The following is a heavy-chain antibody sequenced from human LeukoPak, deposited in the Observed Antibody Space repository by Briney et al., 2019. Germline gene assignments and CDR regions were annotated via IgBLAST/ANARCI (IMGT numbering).Heavy chain of an antibody. Sequence: GGSLRLSCAPSGFIFGNYGMIWIRQARGKGLEGVSIISARGDITHYADSVKGRFTISRDNSTNTVDLQMNRLTVEDTAIYYCAKGRGGMYYDYDWWGQGTLVTVS. CDR3: AKGRGGMYYDYDW. J-gene: IGHJ4*02. CDR2: ISARGDIT. CDR1: GFIFGNYG. V-gene: IGHV3-23*01. D-gene: IGHD3-3*01.